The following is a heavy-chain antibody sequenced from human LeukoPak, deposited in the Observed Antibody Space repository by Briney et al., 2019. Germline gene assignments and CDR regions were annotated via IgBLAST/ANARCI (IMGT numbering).Heavy chain of an antibody. CDR1: GGSISSGGYY. CDR3: ARDRGGSYYGRAFDI. Sequence: SQTLSLTCTVSGGSISSGGYYWSWMRQPPGKGLEWIGYIYHSGNTYYNPSLKSRVTISVDRSKNQFSLNLSSVTAADTAVYYCARDRGGSYYGRAFDIWGQGTMVTVSS. J-gene: IGHJ3*02. CDR2: IYHSGNT. V-gene: IGHV4-30-2*01. D-gene: IGHD1-26*01.